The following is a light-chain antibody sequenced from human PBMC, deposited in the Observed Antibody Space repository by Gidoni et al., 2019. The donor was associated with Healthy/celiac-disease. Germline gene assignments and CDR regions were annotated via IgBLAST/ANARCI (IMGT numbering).Light chain of an antibody. V-gene: IGKV1-39*01. J-gene: IGKJ4*01. CDR3: QQSYSTPLT. CDR2: AAS. Sequence: DIQMTKSPSSLSASVGDRVTITCRASQSISSYLNWYQQKPGKAPKLLIYAASSLQSGVPSRFSGSGSGTDFTPTISSLQPEDFATYYCQQSYSTPLTVGGGTKVEIK. CDR1: QSISSY.